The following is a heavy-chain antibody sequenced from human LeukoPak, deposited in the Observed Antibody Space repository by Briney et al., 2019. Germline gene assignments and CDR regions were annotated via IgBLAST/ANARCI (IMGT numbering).Heavy chain of an antibody. V-gene: IGHV1-18*01. CDR2: ISAYNGNT. Sequence: ASVKVSCKASGYTFTGYGISWVRQAPGQGLEWMGWISAYNGNTNYAQKLQGRVTMTTDTSTSTAYMELRSLRSDDTAVYYCARVKTYKQLVAQKGDWFDPWGQGTLVTVSS. D-gene: IGHD6-13*01. J-gene: IGHJ5*02. CDR3: ARVKTYKQLVAQKGDWFDP. CDR1: GYTFTGYG.